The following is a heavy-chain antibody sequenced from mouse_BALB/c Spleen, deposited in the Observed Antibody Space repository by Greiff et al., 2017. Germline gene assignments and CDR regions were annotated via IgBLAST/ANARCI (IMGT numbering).Heavy chain of an antibody. CDR2: ISTYYGDA. D-gene: IGHD2-9*01. Sequence: QVQLQQSGAELVRPGVSVKISCKGSGYTFTDYAMHWVKQSHAKSLEWIGVISTYYGDASYNQKFKGKATMTVDKSSSTAYMELARLTSEDSAIYYCARPYYGYDGDYYAMDYWGQGTSVTVSS. J-gene: IGHJ4*01. CDR3: ARPYYGYDGDYYAMDY. CDR1: GYTFTDYA. V-gene: IGHV1S137*01.